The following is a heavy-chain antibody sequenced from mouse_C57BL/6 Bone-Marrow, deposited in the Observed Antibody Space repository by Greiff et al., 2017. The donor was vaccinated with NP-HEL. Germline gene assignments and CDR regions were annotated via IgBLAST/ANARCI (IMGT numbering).Heavy chain of an antibody. J-gene: IGHJ3*01. V-gene: IGHV5-4*01. CDR2: ISAGGSYT. CDR1: GFTFSSYA. Sequence: EVQLVESGGGLVKPGGSLKLSCAASGFTFSSYAMSWVRQTPEKRLEWVATISAGGSYTYYPDNVKGRFTISRDDAKNNLYLQMSHLKSEDTAMYYCARDWDWFAYWGQGTLVTVSA. CDR3: ARDWDWFAY. D-gene: IGHD4-1*01.